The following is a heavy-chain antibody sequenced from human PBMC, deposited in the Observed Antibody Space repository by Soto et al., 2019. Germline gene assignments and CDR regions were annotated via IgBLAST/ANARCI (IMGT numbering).Heavy chain of an antibody. Sequence: QLQLQESGPGLVKPSETLSLTCTVSGGSISNSGYYWGWIRQPPGKGLEWIGSMYFIGRRTYDNPSLKSRVTISVDTSKNQFSLRLSSVTAADTAVYYCARHVFYGSGTYYLFDSWGQGILATVSS. V-gene: IGHV4-39*01. CDR2: MYFIGRRT. CDR1: GGSISNSGYY. J-gene: IGHJ4*02. D-gene: IGHD3-10*01. CDR3: ARHVFYGSGTYYLFDS.